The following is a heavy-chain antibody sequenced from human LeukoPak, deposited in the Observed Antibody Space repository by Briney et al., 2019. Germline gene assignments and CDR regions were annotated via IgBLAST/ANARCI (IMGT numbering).Heavy chain of an antibody. Sequence: RASVKVSCKASGYTFTSYGISWVRQAPGQGLEWMGWISAYNGNTNYAQKLQGRVTMTTDTSTSTAYMELRSLRSDDTAVYYCARFFDYDILTGSFDPWGQGTLATVSS. CDR3: ARFFDYDILTGSFDP. D-gene: IGHD3-9*01. CDR2: ISAYNGNT. CDR1: GYTFTSYG. J-gene: IGHJ5*02. V-gene: IGHV1-18*04.